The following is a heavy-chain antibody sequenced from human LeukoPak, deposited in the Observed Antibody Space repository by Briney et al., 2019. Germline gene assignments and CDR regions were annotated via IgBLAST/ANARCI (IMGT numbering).Heavy chain of an antibody. Sequence: PGGSLRLSCAASGFTVITNDMTWVRQAPGKGLEWVSVLYSDGNTKYADSVQGRFTISRDNSKNTLYLEMNSLSPDDTAVYYCARGGNPRAVNPWASGGQEPLVTVS. CDR1: GFTVITND. CDR3: ARGGNPRAVNPWAS. D-gene: IGHD4-23*01. CDR2: LYSDGNT. V-gene: IGHV3-53*01. J-gene: IGHJ4*02.